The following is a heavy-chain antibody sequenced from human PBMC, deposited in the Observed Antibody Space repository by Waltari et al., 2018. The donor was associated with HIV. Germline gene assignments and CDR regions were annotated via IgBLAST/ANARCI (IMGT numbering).Heavy chain of an antibody. J-gene: IGHJ6*02. CDR2: IYYSGST. CDR3: ARYFLARPPDYYYGMDV. D-gene: IGHD3-3*01. Sequence: QVQLQESGPGLVKPSETLSLTCTVSGGSISSYYWSWIRQPPGKGLEWIGSIYYSGSTNYNPSLKSRVTISVDTSKNQFALKLSSVTAADTAVYYCARYFLARPPDYYYGMDVWGQGTTVTVSS. CDR1: GGSISSYY. V-gene: IGHV4-59*01.